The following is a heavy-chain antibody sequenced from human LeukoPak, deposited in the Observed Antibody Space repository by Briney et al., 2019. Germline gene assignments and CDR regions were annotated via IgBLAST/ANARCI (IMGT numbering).Heavy chain of an antibody. V-gene: IGHV1-2*02. CDR1: GYKLTDNW. Sequence: ASVKVSCKAFGYKLTDNWIHWVRQAPGQGLKWMGWINTKTGATNIAPQFQGRVTMTRDTSVNTAYIEVSRPTSDDTAVYFCARGVVACPNWGQGTLVTVSS. CDR2: INTKTGAT. CDR3: ARGVVACPN. J-gene: IGHJ4*02. D-gene: IGHD2-21*01.